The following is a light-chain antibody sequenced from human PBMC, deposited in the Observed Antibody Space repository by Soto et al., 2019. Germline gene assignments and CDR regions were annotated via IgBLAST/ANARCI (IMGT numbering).Light chain of an antibody. V-gene: IGKV3-11*01. CDR3: QQRKNWPPIT. CDR2: DSS. CDR1: QNVDKF. Sequence: DIVMTQTPLYSTVILGQPASIGGGFSQNVDKFLAWYQQRPGQPPRLLIFDSSNRATGVPVRFSGSGSGTVFTLTIGSLEPEDSAVYYCQQRKNWPPITFGQGTRLEIK. J-gene: IGKJ5*01.